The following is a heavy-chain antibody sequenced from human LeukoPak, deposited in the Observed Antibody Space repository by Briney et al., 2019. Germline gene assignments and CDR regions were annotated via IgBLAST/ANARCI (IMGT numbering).Heavy chain of an antibody. V-gene: IGHV3-7*01. J-gene: IGHJ4*02. CDR2: IKQDGSEK. Sequence: PGGSLRLSCAASGFTFSSYWMSWVRQAPGKGLEWVANIKQDGSEKYYVDSVKGRFTISRDNAKNSLYLQMNSLRAEDTAVYYCARSDYYDSSGLDYWGQGTLVTVSS. D-gene: IGHD3-22*01. CDR1: GFTFSSYW. CDR3: ARSDYYDSSGLDY.